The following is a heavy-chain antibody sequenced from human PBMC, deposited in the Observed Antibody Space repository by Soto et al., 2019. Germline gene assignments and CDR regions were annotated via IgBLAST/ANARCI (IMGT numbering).Heavy chain of an antibody. V-gene: IGHV3-23*01. Sequence: GSLRLSCAASGFTFSTYGMHWVRQAPGKGLEWVSAICGSGGSTYYADSVKGRFTISRDNSKNTLYLQMNSLRAEDTAVYYCAKDHRVSGSGSFDGYFDYWGQGTLVTVSS. CDR2: ICGSGGST. D-gene: IGHD3-10*01. CDR1: GFTFSTYG. CDR3: AKDHRVSGSGSFDGYFDY. J-gene: IGHJ4*02.